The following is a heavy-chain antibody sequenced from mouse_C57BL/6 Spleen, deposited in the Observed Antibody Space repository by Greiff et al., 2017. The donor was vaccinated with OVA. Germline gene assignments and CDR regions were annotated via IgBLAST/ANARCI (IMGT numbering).Heavy chain of an antibody. Sequence: EVKVVESGGGLVKPGGSLKLSCAASGFTFSDYGMHWVRQAPEKGLEWVAYISSGSSTIYYADTVKGRFTISRDNAKNTLFLQMTSLRSEDTAMYYCAELGLYYAMDYWGQGTSVTVSS. V-gene: IGHV5-17*01. CDR3: AELGLYYAMDY. CDR1: GFTFSDYG. D-gene: IGHD4-1*01. J-gene: IGHJ4*01. CDR2: ISSGSSTI.